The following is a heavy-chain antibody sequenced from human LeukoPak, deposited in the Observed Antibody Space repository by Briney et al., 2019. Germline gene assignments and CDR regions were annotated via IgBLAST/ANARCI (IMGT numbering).Heavy chain of an antibody. Sequence: GGSLRLSCAGSGFTFSSYWMHWVRQAPGKGLVWVSRISSDGSSTNYADSVKGRFTISRDNAKNTLYLQMNSLRAEDTAVYYCVRGGSSWYGFDYWGQGTLVTVPS. CDR3: VRGGSSWYGFDY. V-gene: IGHV3-74*01. CDR2: ISSDGSST. D-gene: IGHD6-13*01. J-gene: IGHJ4*02. CDR1: GFTFSSYW.